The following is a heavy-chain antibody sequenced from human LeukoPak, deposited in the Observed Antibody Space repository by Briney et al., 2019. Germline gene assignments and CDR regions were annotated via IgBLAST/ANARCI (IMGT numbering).Heavy chain of an antibody. D-gene: IGHD6-13*01. J-gene: IGHJ6*02. V-gene: IGHV4-59*01. CDR3: ARDHGEQLPHYYYGMDV. Sequence: KPSETLSLTCTVSGGSISSYYWSWIRQPPGKGLEWIGYIYYSGSTNYNPSLKSRVTISVDTSKNQSSLKLSSVTAADTAVYYCARDHGEQLPHYYYGMDVWGQGTTVTVSS. CDR2: IYYSGST. CDR1: GGSISSYY.